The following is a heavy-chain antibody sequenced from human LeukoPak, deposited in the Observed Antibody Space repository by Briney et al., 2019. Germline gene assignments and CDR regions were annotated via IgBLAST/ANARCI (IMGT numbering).Heavy chain of an antibody. J-gene: IGHJ4*02. CDR2: YSTDGGSR. CDR1: GFIFSNWA. Sequence: GGPLRLSCGACGFIFSNWAMNWVRQAPGKGLEWVSTYSTDGGSRYYTDSVRRLFTISRDYSKSTLYLQINSLRAEDTALYYCAKGLAVSGTYFDYWGQGTLVTVSS. D-gene: IGHD1-1*01. CDR3: AKGLAVSGTYFDY. V-gene: IGHV3-23*01.